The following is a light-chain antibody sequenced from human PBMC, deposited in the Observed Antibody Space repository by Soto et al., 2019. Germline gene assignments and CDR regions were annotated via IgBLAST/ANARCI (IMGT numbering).Light chain of an antibody. V-gene: IGLV1-44*01. Sequence: QSVLTQAPSVSGTPGQRVTITCSGSSSNIGRNSVNWYQHLPGTAPKLLTHGNNHRPSGVPDRFSGSKSGTSASLAMSGLQPEDEADYCCAAWDDSLNEYVFGDGTKLTVL. CDR3: AAWDDSLNEYV. CDR1: SSNIGRNS. J-gene: IGLJ1*01. CDR2: GNN.